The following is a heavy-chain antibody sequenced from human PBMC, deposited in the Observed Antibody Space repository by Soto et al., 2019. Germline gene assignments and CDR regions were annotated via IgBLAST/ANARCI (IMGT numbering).Heavy chain of an antibody. CDR2: IYYSGST. V-gene: IGHV4-59*01. D-gene: IGHD6-13*01. CDR3: ARDQTGIAAAGPATYAFDI. Sequence: SETLSLTCTVSGGSISSYYWSWIRQPPGKGLEWIGYIYYSGSTNYNPSLKSRVTISVDTSKNQFSLKLSSVTAADTAVYYCARDQTGIAAAGPATYAFDIWGQGTMVTVSS. J-gene: IGHJ3*02. CDR1: GGSISSYY.